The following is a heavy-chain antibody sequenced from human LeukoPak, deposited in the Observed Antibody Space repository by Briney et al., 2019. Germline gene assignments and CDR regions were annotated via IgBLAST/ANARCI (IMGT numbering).Heavy chain of an antibody. CDR2: ISVFNDYT. V-gene: IGHV1-18*04. CDR3: ARDHGLLTGDYSLPTFDS. Sequence: VASVKVSCQASGYTFTSYGISWVRQAPGQGLEWMGWISVFNDYTNYAQTVQGRVTITTDKSTSTAYMELRSLTSDDTAVYYCARDHGLLTGDYSLPTFDSWGQGTLVTVSS. J-gene: IGHJ4*02. D-gene: IGHD3-9*01. CDR1: GYTFTSYG.